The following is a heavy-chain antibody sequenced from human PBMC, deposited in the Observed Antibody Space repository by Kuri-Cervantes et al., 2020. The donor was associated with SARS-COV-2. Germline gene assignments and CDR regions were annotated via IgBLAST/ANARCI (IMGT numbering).Heavy chain of an antibody. CDR3: AKVEGYCSSTSCNYYYYYMDV. D-gene: IGHD2-2*01. CDR2: ISYDGSKK. V-gene: IGHV3-30-3*01. CDR1: GFTFSSHA. J-gene: IGHJ6*03. Sequence: GGSLRLSCAASGFTFSSHAMHWVRQAPGKGLEWVAVISYDGSKKYYADSVKGRFTISRDNSKNTLYLQMNSLRAEDTAVYYCAKVEGYCSSTSCNYYYYYMDVWGKGTTVTVSS.